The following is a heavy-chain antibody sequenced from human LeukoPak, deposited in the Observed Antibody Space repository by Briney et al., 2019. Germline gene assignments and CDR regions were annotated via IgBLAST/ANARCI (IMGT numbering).Heavy chain of an antibody. D-gene: IGHD1-26*01. CDR3: ARRGGSYNRHFQH. V-gene: IGHV3-21*01. CDR2: ISSSSSYI. J-gene: IGHJ1*01. Sequence: GGSLRLSCAASGFTFSSYSMNWVRQAPGKGLEWVSSISSSSSYIYYADSVKGRFTISRDNAKNSLYLQMNSLRAEDTAVYYCARRGGSYNRHFQHWGQGTLVTVSS. CDR1: GFTFSSYS.